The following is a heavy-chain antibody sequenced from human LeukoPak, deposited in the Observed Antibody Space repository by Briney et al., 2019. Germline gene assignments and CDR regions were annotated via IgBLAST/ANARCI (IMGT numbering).Heavy chain of an antibody. CDR1: GFTFSSYW. J-gene: IGHJ6*02. CDR3: ARDGYSSSWYGYYYYGMDV. V-gene: IGHV3-7*01. Sequence: RTGGSLRLSCAASGFTFSSYWMSWVRQAPGKGLEWVANIKQDGSEKYYVDSAKGRFTISRDNAKNSLYLQMNSLRAEDTAVYYCARDGYSSSWYGYYYYGMDVWGQGTTVTVSS. D-gene: IGHD6-13*01. CDR2: IKQDGSEK.